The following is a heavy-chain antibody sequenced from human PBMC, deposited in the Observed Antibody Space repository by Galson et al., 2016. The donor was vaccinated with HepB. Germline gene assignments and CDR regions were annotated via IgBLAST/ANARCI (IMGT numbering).Heavy chain of an antibody. V-gene: IGHV4-61*01. Sequence: ATLVPTYTVSGSSLTNDNYFWRWIRQPPREGLEWIGFIQYNGRTNCNPSLKSPVTISVDASKNQFSLNLSSVTAADTAVYHCARDQHGSDMAYWGLGTPVTVSS. D-gene: IGHD1-26*01. CDR1: GSSLTNDNYF. J-gene: IGHJ4*02. CDR3: ARDQHGSDMAY. CDR2: IQYNGRT.